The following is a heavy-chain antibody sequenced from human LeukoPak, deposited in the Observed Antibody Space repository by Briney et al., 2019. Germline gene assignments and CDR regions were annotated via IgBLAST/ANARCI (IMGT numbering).Heavy chain of an antibody. CDR3: AKDLGRRYDYVWGSYRPPLDY. D-gene: IGHD3-16*02. CDR2: MSYDGSNK. CDR1: EFTFSSYG. J-gene: IGHJ4*02. Sequence: GGSLRLSCAASEFTFSSYGMHWVRQAPGKGLEWVAVMSYDGSNKYYEDPVKGRFTISRDNSKNTLYLQMNSLRAEDTALYYCAKDLGRRYDYVWGSYRPPLDYWGQGTLVTVSS. V-gene: IGHV3-30*18.